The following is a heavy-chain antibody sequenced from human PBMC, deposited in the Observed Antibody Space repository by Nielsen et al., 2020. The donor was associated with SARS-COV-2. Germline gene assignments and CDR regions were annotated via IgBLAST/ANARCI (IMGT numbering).Heavy chain of an antibody. J-gene: IGHJ4*02. V-gene: IGHV3-30-3*01. CDR3: ARANGGSYYGGIDY. D-gene: IGHD1-26*01. CDR2: ISYDGSNK. CDR1: GFTFSSYA. Sequence: GESLKISCAASGFTFSSYAMHWVRQAPGKGLEWVAVISYDGSNKYYADSVKGRFTISRDNSKNTLYLQMNSLRAEDTAVYYCARANGGSYYGGIDYWGQGTLVTVSS.